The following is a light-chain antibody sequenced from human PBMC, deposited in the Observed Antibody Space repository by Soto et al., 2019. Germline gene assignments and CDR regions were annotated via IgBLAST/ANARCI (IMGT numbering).Light chain of an antibody. J-gene: IGKJ4*02. CDR3: QQYKDWPLR. Sequence: EVVMTQSPATLSVSPGGRAALSCRASHSVSTNLAWYQQKPGQAPRLLSYGASTRATGVPVRFSGSGSGTAFTDTINSLQSERSGVYHCQQYKDWPLRFGGGKKVEIK. CDR2: GAS. CDR1: HSVSTN. V-gene: IGKV3-15*01.